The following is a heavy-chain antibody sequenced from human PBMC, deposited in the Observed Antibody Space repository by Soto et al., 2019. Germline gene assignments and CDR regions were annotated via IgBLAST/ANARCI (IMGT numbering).Heavy chain of an antibody. CDR2: IYYSGST. J-gene: IGHJ4*02. Sequence: QLQLQESGPGLVKPSETLSLTCTVSGGSISSSSYYWGWIRQPPGKGLEWIGSIYYSGSTYYNPSLKSRVTTSVDTSKNQFSLKLSSVTAADTAVYYCARQVSAAGTYYWGQGTLVTVSS. CDR3: ARQVSAAGTYY. CDR1: GGSISSSSYY. D-gene: IGHD6-13*01. V-gene: IGHV4-39*01.